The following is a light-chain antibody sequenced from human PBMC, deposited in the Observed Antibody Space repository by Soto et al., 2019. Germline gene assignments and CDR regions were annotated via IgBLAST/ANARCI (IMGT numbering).Light chain of an antibody. V-gene: IGLV2-8*01. Sequence: QSAMTQPPSASGSPGQSVAISCTGTSSDVGGYTYVSWYQQHPGKAPKLMIYEVSQRPSGVPNRFSGYKSGNTASLTVSGLQTEDESVYSFYSYACSNNWGVFGGVTKVTVL. CDR3: YSYACSNNWGV. CDR1: SSDVGGYTY. J-gene: IGLJ2*01. CDR2: EVS.